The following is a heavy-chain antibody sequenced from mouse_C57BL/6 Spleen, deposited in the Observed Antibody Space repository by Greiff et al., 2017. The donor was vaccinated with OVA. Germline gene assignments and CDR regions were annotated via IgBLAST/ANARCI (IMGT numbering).Heavy chain of an antibody. V-gene: IGHV1-61*01. CDR2: IYPSDSET. J-gene: IGHJ2*01. Sequence: VQLQQPGAELVRPGSSVKLSCKASGYAFTSYWMDWVKQRPGQGLEWIGNIYPSDSETHYNQKFKDKATLTVDKSSSTAYMQLSSLTSEDSAVYYCARRGPYYFDYWGQGTTLTVSS. CDR1: GYAFTSYW. CDR3: ARRGPYYFDY. D-gene: IGHD3-3*01.